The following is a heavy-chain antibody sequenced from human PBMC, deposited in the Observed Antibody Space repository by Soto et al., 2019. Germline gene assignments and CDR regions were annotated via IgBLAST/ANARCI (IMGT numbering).Heavy chain of an antibody. CDR1: GFTVSSTY. V-gene: IGHV3-53*01. J-gene: IGHJ3*01. Sequence: GSLRLSCAASGFTVSSTYMSWVRQAPGKGLERVSIIYSGGSTYYTASVKGRFTISRDNTKNTLYLQMNSLRAEDTAVYYCASGRGLLLASNWGQGTMVTVSS. CDR3: ASGRGLLLASN. D-gene: IGHD1-26*01. CDR2: IYSGGST.